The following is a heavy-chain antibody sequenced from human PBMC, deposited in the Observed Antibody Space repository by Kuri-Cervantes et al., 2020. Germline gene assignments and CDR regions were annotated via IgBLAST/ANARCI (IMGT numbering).Heavy chain of an antibody. D-gene: IGHD3-16*02. CDR2: ITGSGDTT. CDR1: GFIFSVYP. CDR3: ARDGSYDYVWGSYRYTPSEAFDI. Sequence: GESLKISCAASGFIFSVYPMHWVRQAPGKGLEWVSAITGSGDTTYYTDSVKGRFTISRDNSKNTLYVQMNSLRAEDTAVYYCARDGSYDYVWGSYRYTPSEAFDIWGQGTMVTVSS. V-gene: IGHV3-23*01. J-gene: IGHJ3*02.